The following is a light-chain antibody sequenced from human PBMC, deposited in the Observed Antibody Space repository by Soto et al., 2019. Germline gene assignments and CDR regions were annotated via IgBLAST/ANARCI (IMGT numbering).Light chain of an antibody. V-gene: IGKV3D-15*01. CDR3: QQYNNWPRT. J-gene: IGKJ1*01. Sequence: EIVMTQSPATLSVSPGERATLSCRASQSVSSYLAWYQQKPGQAPRLVIYDASKGATGIPARFSGSGSGTEFTLTISSLQSEDFAVYYCQQYNNWPRTFGPGTKVDIK. CDR2: DAS. CDR1: QSVSSY.